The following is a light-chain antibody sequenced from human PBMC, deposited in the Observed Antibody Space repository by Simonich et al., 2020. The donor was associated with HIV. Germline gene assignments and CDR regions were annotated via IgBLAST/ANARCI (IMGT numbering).Light chain of an antibody. CDR2: AAS. CDR3: QQSYSTPPVT. Sequence: GGTITCRASQSISSYLNWYQQKPGKAPKILIYAASSLQSGVPSRFSGSGSGTDFTLTISSLQPEDFATYYCQQSYSTPPVTFGPGTKVDIK. V-gene: IGKV1-39*01. J-gene: IGKJ3*01. CDR1: QSISSY.